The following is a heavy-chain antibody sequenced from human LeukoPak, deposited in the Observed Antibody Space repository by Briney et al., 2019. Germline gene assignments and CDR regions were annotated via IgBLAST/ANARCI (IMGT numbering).Heavy chain of an antibody. D-gene: IGHD1-26*01. V-gene: IGHV1-69*13. CDR3: ARDSRIVGATHFDL. Sequence: ASVKVSCKASGGTFISYAISWVRQAPGQGLEWMGGIIPIFGTANYAQKFQGRVTITADESTSTAYMELSSLRSEDTAVYYCARDSRIVGATHFDLWGRGTLVTVSS. CDR2: IIPIFGTA. J-gene: IGHJ2*01. CDR1: GGTFISYA.